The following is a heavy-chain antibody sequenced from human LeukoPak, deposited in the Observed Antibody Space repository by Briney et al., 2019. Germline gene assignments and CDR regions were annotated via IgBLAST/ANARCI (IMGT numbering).Heavy chain of an antibody. D-gene: IGHD6-13*01. CDR3: VKVTAAGFVDH. V-gene: IGHV3-9*01. J-gene: IGHJ4*02. Sequence: GGSLRLSCADSGFTFDDYAMHWVRQAPGKGLEWVSGIGWNSGGIVYADSVKGRFTTSRDNAKNSLYLQMNGLGAEDTALYYCVKVTAAGFVDHWGQGTLVTVSS. CDR2: IGWNSGGI. CDR1: GFTFDDYA.